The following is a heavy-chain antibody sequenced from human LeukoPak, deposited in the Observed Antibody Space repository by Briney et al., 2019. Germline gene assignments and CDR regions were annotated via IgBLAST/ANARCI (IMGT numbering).Heavy chain of an antibody. J-gene: IGHJ3*02. Sequence: GGSLRLSCAASGFTVSTNYMTWVRQAPGKGLEWVSVIYNGGSTYYADSVKGRFTISRDNSKNTLYLQMNSLRAEDTAVYYCARGWGPFTFDIWGQGTMVTVSS. CDR1: GFTVSTNY. CDR2: IYNGGST. CDR3: ARGWGPFTFDI. V-gene: IGHV3-53*01. D-gene: IGHD3-16*01.